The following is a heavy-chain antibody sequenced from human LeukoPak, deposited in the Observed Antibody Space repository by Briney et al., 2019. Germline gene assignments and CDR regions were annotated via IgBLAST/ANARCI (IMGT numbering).Heavy chain of an antibody. Sequence: GGSLRLSCAASGLTFSSYSMNWVRQAPGKGLEWVSYISSSSSTIYYADSVKGRFTISRDNAKNSLYLQMNSLRAEDTAVYYCAGDRGFWFDPWGQGTLVTVSS. CDR1: GLTFSSYS. V-gene: IGHV3-48*01. J-gene: IGHJ5*02. CDR2: ISSSSSTI. CDR3: AGDRGFWFDP.